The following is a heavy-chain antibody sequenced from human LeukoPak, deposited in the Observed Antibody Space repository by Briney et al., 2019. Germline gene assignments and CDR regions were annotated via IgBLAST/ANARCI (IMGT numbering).Heavy chain of an antibody. V-gene: IGHV3-21*01. J-gene: IGHJ5*02. CDR1: GFTFSSYS. CDR2: ISSSSSYI. D-gene: IGHD3-22*01. CDR3: ARDFHYYDSSGYQNWFDP. Sequence: GGSLRLSCAASGFTFSSYSMNWVRQAPGKGLEWVSSISSSSSYIYYADSVKGGFTISRDNAKNSLYLQMNSLRAEDTAVYYCARDFHYYDSSGYQNWFDPWGQGTLVTVSS.